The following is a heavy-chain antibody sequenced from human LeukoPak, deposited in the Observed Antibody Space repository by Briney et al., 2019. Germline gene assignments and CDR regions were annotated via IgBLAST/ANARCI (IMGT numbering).Heavy chain of an antibody. Sequence: PGGSLRLSCAASGFTFSTSAMNWVRQAPGEGLEWVSVIGGSGDTTYYADSVGGRFTISRANFKNTLYLQMNSLTAEDTAIYYCAKGKSLPHYYYYGMDVWGQGTTVTASS. CDR1: GFTFSTSA. V-gene: IGHV3-23*01. CDR2: IGGSGDTT. J-gene: IGHJ6*02. CDR3: AKGKSLPHYYYYGMDV.